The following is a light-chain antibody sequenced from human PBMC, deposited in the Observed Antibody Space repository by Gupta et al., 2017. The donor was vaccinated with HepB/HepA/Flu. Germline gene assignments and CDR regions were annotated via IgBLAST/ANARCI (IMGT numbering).Light chain of an antibody. V-gene: IGKV3-20*01. CDR1: QTVANNY. CDR3: QQEGSSPFT. Sequence: EIVLTQSLGTLSLPPGERATLSCRASQTVANNYLAWYQQKPGQAPRLLIYGACHRATGLPDRFSGSGSGTEFTVTISRLEPEDSAVYHCQQEGSSPFTFGLRTKLDMK. CDR2: GAC. J-gene: IGKJ2*01.